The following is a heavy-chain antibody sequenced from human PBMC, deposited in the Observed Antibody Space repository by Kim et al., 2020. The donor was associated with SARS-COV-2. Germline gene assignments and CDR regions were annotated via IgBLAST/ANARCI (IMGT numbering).Heavy chain of an antibody. Sequence: GGSLRLSCAASGFTFSDYYMSWIRQAPGKGLEWVSYISSSSSYTNYADSVKGRFTISRDNAKNSLYLQMNSLRAEDTAVYYCARDCPTGSGSPEPYWGQGTLVTVSS. J-gene: IGHJ4*02. V-gene: IGHV3-11*05. CDR2: ISSSSSYT. CDR3: ARDCPTGSGSPEPY. D-gene: IGHD3-10*01. CDR1: GFTFSDYY.